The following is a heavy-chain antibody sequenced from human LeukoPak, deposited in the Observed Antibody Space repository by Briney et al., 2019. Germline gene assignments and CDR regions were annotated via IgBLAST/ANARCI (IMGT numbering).Heavy chain of an antibody. Sequence: GGSLRPPCAASGITVSRNHMSWVRQAPGKGLEWVSVIYSGGETYYAESVKGRFTISRDNSKNTLYLQMNSLRDEDTAVYYCARDQCTSASCYSNWGQGTLVTVSS. D-gene: IGHD2-2*02. J-gene: IGHJ1*01. CDR3: ARDQCTSASCYSN. V-gene: IGHV3-66*02. CDR1: GITVSRNH. CDR2: IYSGGET.